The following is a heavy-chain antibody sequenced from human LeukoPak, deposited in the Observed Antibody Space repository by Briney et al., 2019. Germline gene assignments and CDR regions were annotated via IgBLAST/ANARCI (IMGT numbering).Heavy chain of an antibody. J-gene: IGHJ4*02. CDR2: ILGSGGST. V-gene: IGHV3-23*01. CDR3: AKWGDNDVLTGYYVPDY. D-gene: IGHD3-9*01. Sequence: GGSLRLSCAASGFTFSNYAMSWVRQAPEKRLEWVSAILGSGGSTYYADSVKGRFTVSRDNSKSTLYLQMNSLRAEDTALYYCAKWGDNDVLTGYYVPDYWGQGTLVTVSS. CDR1: GFTFSNYA.